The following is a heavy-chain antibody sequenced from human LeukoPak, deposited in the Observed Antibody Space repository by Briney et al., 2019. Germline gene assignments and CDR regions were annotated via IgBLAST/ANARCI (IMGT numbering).Heavy chain of an antibody. CDR2: IYYSGST. V-gene: IGHV4-59*01. D-gene: IGHD3-10*01. CDR1: GGSISSYS. J-gene: IGHJ4*02. Sequence: SETLSLTCTVSGGSISSYSWDWIRQPPGKGLEWIGYIYYSGSTNYNPSLKSRVTISVDTSKNQSSLKLSSVTAADTAVYYCARGYYGSGSLDYWGQGTLVTVSS. CDR3: ARGYYGSGSLDY.